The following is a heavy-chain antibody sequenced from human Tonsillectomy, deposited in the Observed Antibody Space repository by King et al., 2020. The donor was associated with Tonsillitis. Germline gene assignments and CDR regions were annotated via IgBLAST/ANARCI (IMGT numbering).Heavy chain of an antibody. V-gene: IGHV3-23*04. J-gene: IGHJ5*02. CDR3: AKDRSPVGGSGWYEGGPRPAPFDP. CDR1: GFTFRSYD. Sequence: VQLVESGGGLVQPGGSLRLSCAASGFTFRSYDMSWVRQAPGKGLEWVAGISSSGGITYYADSVKGRFTLSRDNSKNTPYVQMNSLRVEDTAIYYCAKDRSPVGGSGWYEGGPRPAPFDPGGQGTLVIVPS. D-gene: IGHD6-19*01. CDR2: ISSSGGIT.